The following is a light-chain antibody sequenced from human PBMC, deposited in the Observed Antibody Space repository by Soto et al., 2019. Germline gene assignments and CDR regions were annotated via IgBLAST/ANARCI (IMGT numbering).Light chain of an antibody. CDR2: GAS. CDR3: QQYNNWPYT. J-gene: IGKJ2*01. CDR1: QSVSTN. Sequence: EIVMTQSPDTQSVSPGERATLSCRASQSVSTNLAWYQQKPGQAPRLLIYGASTRATGIPARFSGSGSGTESTLTISSLQSEDFAVYHCQQYNNWPYTFGQGTKLEIK. V-gene: IGKV3-15*01.